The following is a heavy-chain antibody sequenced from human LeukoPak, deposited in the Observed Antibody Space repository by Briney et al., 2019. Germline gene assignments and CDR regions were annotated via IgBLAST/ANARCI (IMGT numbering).Heavy chain of an antibody. D-gene: IGHD3-22*01. CDR3: ARRPAYYYDSSGYSPFDY. J-gene: IGHJ4*02. Sequence: GESLKISCKGSGYTFTSYWIGWVRQMPGKGLEWMGIIHPGDSDTRYSPSFQGQVTISADKSISTAYLQWSSLKASDTAMYYCARRPAYYYDSSGYSPFDYWGQGTLVTVSS. CDR2: IHPGDSDT. CDR1: GYTFTSYW. V-gene: IGHV5-51*01.